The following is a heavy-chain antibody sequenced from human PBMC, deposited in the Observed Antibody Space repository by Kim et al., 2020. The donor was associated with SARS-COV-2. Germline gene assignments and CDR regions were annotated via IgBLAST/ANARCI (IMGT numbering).Heavy chain of an antibody. Sequence: SVKSRITINPDTSKNQFSMQLNSVTPEDTAVYYCARVGIAAAGPQRGVDYWGQGTLVTVSS. J-gene: IGHJ4*02. D-gene: IGHD6-13*01. CDR3: ARVGIAAAGPQRGVDY. V-gene: IGHV6-1*01.